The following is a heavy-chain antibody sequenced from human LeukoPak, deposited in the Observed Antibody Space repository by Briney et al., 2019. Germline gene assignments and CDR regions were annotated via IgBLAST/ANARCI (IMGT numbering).Heavy chain of an antibody. J-gene: IGHJ4*02. CDR2: INPNSGGT. D-gene: IGHD3-10*01. V-gene: IGHV1-2*06. Sequence: ASVKVSCKASGYTFTSYAMNWVRQAPGQGLEWMGRINPNSGGTNYAQKFQGRVTMTRDTSISTAYMELSRLRSDDTAVYYCYGPITMVRGPSGYWGQGTLVTVSS. CDR3: YGPITMVRGPSGY. CDR1: GYTFTSYA.